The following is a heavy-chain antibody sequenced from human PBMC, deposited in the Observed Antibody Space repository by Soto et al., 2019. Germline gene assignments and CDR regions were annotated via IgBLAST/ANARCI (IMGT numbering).Heavy chain of an antibody. V-gene: IGHV1-69*13. CDR3: AGGRDQPPVGLYFES. Sequence: ASVKVSCKASGGAFIDYIFDWVRQAPGQGLEWMGGIIPMFGTPKYAQKFQHRVTISADVSTGTAYMELTRLRFDDTAVYYCAGGRDQPPVGLYFESWGEGTRVTVSS. D-gene: IGHD1-26*01. J-gene: IGHJ4*02. CDR2: IIPMFGTP. CDR1: GGAFIDYI.